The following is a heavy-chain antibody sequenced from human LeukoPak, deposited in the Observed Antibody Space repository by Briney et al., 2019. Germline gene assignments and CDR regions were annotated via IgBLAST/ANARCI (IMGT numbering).Heavy chain of an antibody. Sequence: GGSLRLSCAASGFTFSNFWMHWVRQTPGKGLLWVSRINKDGDTTNYADSAKGRFTISRDNAKSTLYLQLSSLRAEDTAIYCCARAYGSGRDGYYFDYWGQGALVTVSS. V-gene: IGHV3-74*01. CDR3: ARAYGSGRDGYYFDY. D-gene: IGHD2-15*01. CDR1: GFTFSNFW. J-gene: IGHJ4*02. CDR2: INKDGDTT.